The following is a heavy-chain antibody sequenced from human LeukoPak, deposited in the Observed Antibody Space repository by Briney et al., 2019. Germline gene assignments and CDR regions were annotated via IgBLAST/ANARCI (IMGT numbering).Heavy chain of an antibody. CDR3: ARVVESYYRRSAFDI. D-gene: IGHD3-10*01. V-gene: IGHV1-69*05. J-gene: IGHJ3*02. Sequence: SVKVSCKASGGTFSSYAISWVRQAPGQGLEWMGGIIPIFGTANYAQKLQGRVTMTTDTSTSTAYMELRSLRSDDTAVYYCARVVESYYRRSAFDIWGQGTMVTVSS. CDR2: IIPIFGTA. CDR1: GGTFSSYA.